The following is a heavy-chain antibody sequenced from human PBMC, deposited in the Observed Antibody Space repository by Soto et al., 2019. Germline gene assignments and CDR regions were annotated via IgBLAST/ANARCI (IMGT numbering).Heavy chain of an antibody. D-gene: IGHD2-15*01. CDR2: ISSSGETI. CDR3: ARRAVAVVYFDY. Sequence: QVQLVESGGGLVKPGGSLGLSCVASGFTFSDYFMSWIRQAPGKGLEWLAYISSSGETIYYADSVKGRFTISRDNAKNSLYVQMNSLRDEDTAVYYCARRAVAVVYFDYWGQGTPVTVSS. J-gene: IGHJ4*02. V-gene: IGHV3-11*01. CDR1: GFTFSDYF.